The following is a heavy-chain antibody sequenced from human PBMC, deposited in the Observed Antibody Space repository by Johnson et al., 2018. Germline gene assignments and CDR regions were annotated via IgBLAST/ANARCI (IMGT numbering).Heavy chain of an antibody. CDR3: ARDGYYDSSGYYNDAFAA. CDR1: GFHFSNYW. D-gene: IGHD3-22*01. J-gene: IGHJ3*01. Sequence: VQLVQSGGGLVQPGGSLRLSCAASGFHFSNYWMTWVRQAPGKGLEWVANIKQDGNEKYYVDSVKGRFTISRDNAKNSLSLQMNSLRPEDTAVYYCARDGYYDSSGYYNDAFAAWGQGTMVTVSS. CDR2: IKQDGNEK. V-gene: IGHV3-7*01.